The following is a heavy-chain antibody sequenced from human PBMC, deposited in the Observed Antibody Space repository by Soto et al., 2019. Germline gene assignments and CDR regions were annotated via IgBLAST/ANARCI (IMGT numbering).Heavy chain of an antibody. CDR2: IIPIYHSP. J-gene: IGHJ6*02. D-gene: IGHD1-1*01. V-gene: IGHV1-69*13. CDR3: ARDRRAYNMRNENDFYGMDV. Sequence: ASVKVSCKASGGTFSTYAVSWVRQAPGHGLEWLGGIIPIYHSPNYAQRFEGRVTITADESTNTAYMELDSLTSEDTAVYYRARDRRAYNMRNENDFYGMDVWGQGTTVTVSS. CDR1: GGTFSTYA.